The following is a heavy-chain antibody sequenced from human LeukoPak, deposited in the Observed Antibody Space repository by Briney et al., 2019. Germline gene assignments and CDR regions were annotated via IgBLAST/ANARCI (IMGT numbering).Heavy chain of an antibody. CDR3: ARSTLPVPRYCGGDCYPLYFDY. D-gene: IGHD2-21*02. Sequence: GGSLRLSCTASGFTFGDYAMSWVRQAPGKGLKWVGFIRSKAYGGTTEYAASVKGRFTISRDDSKSIAYLQMNSLKPEGTAVYYCARSTLPVPRYCGGDCYPLYFDYWGQGTLVTVSS. V-gene: IGHV3-49*04. CDR2: IRSKAYGGTT. J-gene: IGHJ4*02. CDR1: GFTFGDYA.